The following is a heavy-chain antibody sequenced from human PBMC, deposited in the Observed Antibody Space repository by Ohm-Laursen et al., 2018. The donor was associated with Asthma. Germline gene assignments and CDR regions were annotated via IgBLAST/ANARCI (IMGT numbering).Heavy chain of an antibody. J-gene: IGHJ4*02. V-gene: IGHV4-31*02. D-gene: IGHD3-22*01. CDR2: IYYSGIT. Sequence: LSCAASGFTVSSNYWSWIRQHPGKGLEWIGYIYYSGITYSNPSLRSRVSISVDTSKNQFSLKLSPVTAADTAVYYCARGTFYYESTGYYFFDHWGQGALVTVSS. CDR3: ARGTFYYESTGYYFFDH. CDR1: GFTVSSNY.